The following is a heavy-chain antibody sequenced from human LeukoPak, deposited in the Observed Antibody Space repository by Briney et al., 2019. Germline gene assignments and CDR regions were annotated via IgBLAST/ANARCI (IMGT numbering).Heavy chain of an antibody. CDR1: GGSISSYY. Sequence: PSETLSLTCTVSGGSISSYYWSWLRQPAGKGLEWIGRIYTSGSTNYNPSLKSRVTISVDKSKNQFSLKLSSVTAADTAVYYCASGPGVGYDFWSGTPSYYYYYMDVWGKGTTVTVSS. CDR2: IYTSGST. J-gene: IGHJ6*03. V-gene: IGHV4-4*07. D-gene: IGHD3-3*01. CDR3: ASGPGVGYDFWSGTPSYYYYYMDV.